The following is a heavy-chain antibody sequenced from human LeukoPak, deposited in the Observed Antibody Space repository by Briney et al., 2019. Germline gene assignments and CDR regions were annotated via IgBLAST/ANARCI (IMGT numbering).Heavy chain of an antibody. J-gene: IGHJ4*02. V-gene: IGHV1-24*01. D-gene: IGHD3-22*01. CDR2: FDPEDGET. Sequence: ASVKVSCKVSGYTLTELSMHWVRQAPGKGLEWMGGFDPEDGETIYAQKSQGRVTVTEDTSTDTAYMELSSLRSEDTAVYYCATYDSSGYLYFDYWGQGTLVTVSS. CDR3: ATYDSSGYLYFDY. CDR1: GYTLTELS.